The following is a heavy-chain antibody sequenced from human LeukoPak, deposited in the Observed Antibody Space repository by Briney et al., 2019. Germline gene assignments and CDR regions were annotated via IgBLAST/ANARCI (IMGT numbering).Heavy chain of an antibody. J-gene: IGHJ3*02. V-gene: IGHV1-2*02. D-gene: IGHD4-11*01. Sequence: ASVKVSCKASGHTFTGYYMHWVRQAPGQGLEWMGWINPNSGGTNYAQKFQGRVTMTRDTSISTAYMELSRLRSDDTAVYYCARAVYSNYVDAFDIWGQGTMVTVSS. CDR1: GHTFTGYY. CDR2: INPNSGGT. CDR3: ARAVYSNYVDAFDI.